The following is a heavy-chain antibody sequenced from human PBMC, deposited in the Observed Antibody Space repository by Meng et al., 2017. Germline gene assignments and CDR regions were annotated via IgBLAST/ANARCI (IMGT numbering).Heavy chain of an antibody. CDR2: ISAYNGNT. J-gene: IGHJ4*02. CDR3: ARYCSGGSCYRSFDY. Sequence: VSCKASGYTFTSYGISWVRQAPGQGLEWMGWISAYNGNTNYAQKLQGRVTMTTDTSTSTAYMELRSLRSDDTAVYYCARYCSGGSCYRSFDYWGQGTLVTVSS. D-gene: IGHD2-15*01. V-gene: IGHV1-18*01. CDR1: GYTFTSYG.